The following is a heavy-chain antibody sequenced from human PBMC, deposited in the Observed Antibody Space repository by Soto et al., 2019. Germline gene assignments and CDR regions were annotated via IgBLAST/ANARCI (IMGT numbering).Heavy chain of an antibody. J-gene: IGHJ6*02. V-gene: IGHV3-30*18. CDR2: ISYDGSNK. Sequence: GSLSLSCASAGFTFSSYGMHLVRQAPGKGLEWVAVISYDGSNKYYADSVKGRFTISRDNSKNTLYLQMNSLRAEDTAVYYCAKDRGYDILTGRLKVDYYYGMDVWGQGTTVTVSS. CDR1: GFTFSSYG. CDR3: AKDRGYDILTGRLKVDYYYGMDV. D-gene: IGHD3-9*01.